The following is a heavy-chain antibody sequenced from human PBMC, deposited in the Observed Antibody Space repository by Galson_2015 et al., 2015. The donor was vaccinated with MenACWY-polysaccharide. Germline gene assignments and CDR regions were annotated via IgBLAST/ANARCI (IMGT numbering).Heavy chain of an antibody. V-gene: IGHV6-1*01. J-gene: IGHJ4*02. Sequence: CAISGDSVSSNSAAWNWIRQSPSRGLEWLGGTYYRSRWYNDYATSVKSRISIKADTPKNQFSLQLNSVIPEDTALYYCTRSIHISGWGGDFESWGQGTLVTVSS. CDR3: TRSIHISGWGGDFES. CDR2: TYYRSRWYN. CDR1: GDSVSSNSAA. D-gene: IGHD6-19*01.